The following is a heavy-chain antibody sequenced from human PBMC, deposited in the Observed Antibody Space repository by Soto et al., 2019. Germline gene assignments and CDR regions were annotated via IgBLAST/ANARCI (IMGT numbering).Heavy chain of an antibody. V-gene: IGHV3-23*01. D-gene: IGHD3-9*01. CDR2: ISGSGGST. CDR3: AKATRSGVYDILTGYSYYYGMDV. J-gene: IGHJ6*02. CDR1: GFAFSSYA. Sequence: EVQLLESGGGSVQPGGSLRLSCAASGFAFSSYAMSWVRQAPGKGLEWVAAISGSGGSTYYADSVKGRFTITRDNSKNTLYRQMNSLRAEDTAVYSCAKATRSGVYDILTGYSYYYGMDVWGQGTTVTVSS.